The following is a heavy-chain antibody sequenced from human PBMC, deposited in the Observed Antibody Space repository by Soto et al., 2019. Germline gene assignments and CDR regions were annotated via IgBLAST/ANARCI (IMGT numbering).Heavy chain of an antibody. CDR1: GGSFSGYY. CDR2: INHSGST. CDR3: ARAPGFSSGWRTHFDY. J-gene: IGHJ4*02. D-gene: IGHD6-19*01. Sequence: QVQLQQWGAGLLKPSETLSLTCAVYGGSFSGYYWSWIRQPPGKGLEWIGEINHSGSTNYNPSLKSRVTISVDTSKNQFSLKLSSVTAADTAVYYCARAPGFSSGWRTHFDYWGQGTLVTVSS. V-gene: IGHV4-34*01.